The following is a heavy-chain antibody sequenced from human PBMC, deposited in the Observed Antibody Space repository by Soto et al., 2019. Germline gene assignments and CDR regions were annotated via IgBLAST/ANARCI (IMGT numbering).Heavy chain of an antibody. V-gene: IGHV3-20*04. CDR1: GFTFDDYG. CDR3: VKDGEEGSCRGGSCYTSNWFDS. D-gene: IGHD2-15*01. J-gene: IGHJ5*01. CDR2: INWNSDTI. Sequence: GGSLRLSCAASGFTFDDYGMSWVRQAPGKGLEWVSGINWNSDTIVYADSVKGRFTISRDNAKNSLYLQMNSLRPEDTALYYCVKDGEEGSCRGGSCYTSNWFDSWGQGTLVTVSS.